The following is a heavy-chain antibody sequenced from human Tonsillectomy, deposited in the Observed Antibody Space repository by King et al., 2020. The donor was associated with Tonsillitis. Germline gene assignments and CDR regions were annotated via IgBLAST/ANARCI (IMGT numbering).Heavy chain of an antibody. CDR1: GFTFTTSA. V-gene: IGHV1-58*02. Sequence: QLVQSGPEVKKPGNSVKVSCKASGFTFTTSAMQWVRQTRGQRLEWIGWIVVGSGNTNYAQKFQERVAITRDMSSSTVFMELSSLRSEDTAVYYCAASPRYNWNSDDAFDIWGQGTMVTVSS. J-gene: IGHJ3*02. D-gene: IGHD1-7*01. CDR2: IVVGSGNT. CDR3: AASPRYNWNSDDAFDI.